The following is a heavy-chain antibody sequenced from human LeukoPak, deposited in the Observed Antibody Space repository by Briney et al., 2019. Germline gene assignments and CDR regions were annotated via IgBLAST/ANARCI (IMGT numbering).Heavy chain of an antibody. D-gene: IGHD3-22*01. Sequence: GGSLRLSCAASGFTFSSYGMHWVRQAPGKGLEWVAVISYDGSNKYYADSVKGRFTISRDNSKNTLYLQMNSLRAEDTAVYYCAKWDTYYDSSGYYFYWGQGTLVTVSS. J-gene: IGHJ4*02. V-gene: IGHV3-30*18. CDR1: GFTFSSYG. CDR2: ISYDGSNK. CDR3: AKWDTYYDSSGYYFY.